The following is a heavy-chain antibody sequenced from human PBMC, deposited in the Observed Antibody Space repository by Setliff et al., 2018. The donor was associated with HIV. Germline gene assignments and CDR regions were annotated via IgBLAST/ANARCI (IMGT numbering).Heavy chain of an antibody. Sequence: SETLSLTCTVSGGSISSGGYYWSWIRQHPGKGLEWIGYIHYSGNTCNNPSLNSRISISVDMSKNKFSLKLSSLTAADTAVYYCARGGLGVVTSFDSWGPGTLVTVSS. D-gene: IGHD3-3*01. CDR1: GGSISSGGYY. J-gene: IGHJ4*02. CDR2: IHYSGNT. CDR3: ARGGLGVVTSFDS. V-gene: IGHV4-31*03.